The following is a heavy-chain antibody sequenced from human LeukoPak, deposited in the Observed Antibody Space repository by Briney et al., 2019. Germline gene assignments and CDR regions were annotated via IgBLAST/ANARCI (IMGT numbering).Heavy chain of an antibody. J-gene: IGHJ3*02. D-gene: IGHD3-22*01. Sequence: PGGSLRLSCAASGFTFSSYAMHWVRQAPGKGLEWVAVISYDGSNKYYADSVKGRFTISRDNSKNTLYLQMNSLRAEDTAVYYCAREGYYYDSSGYFRAFDIWGQGTMVTVSS. CDR3: AREGYYYDSSGYFRAFDI. V-gene: IGHV3-30-3*01. CDR1: GFTFSSYA. CDR2: ISYDGSNK.